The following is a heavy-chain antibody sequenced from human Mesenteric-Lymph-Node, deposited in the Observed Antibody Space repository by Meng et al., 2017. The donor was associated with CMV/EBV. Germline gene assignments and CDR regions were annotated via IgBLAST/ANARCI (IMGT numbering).Heavy chain of an antibody. CDR1: GFTFDDYT. J-gene: IGHJ4*02. CDR3: AKDSEGYCTNGVCSLDY. D-gene: IGHD2-8*01. Sequence: GESLKISCAASGFTFDDYTMHWVRQAPGKGLEWVSLISWDGGSTYHADSVKGRFTISRDNSKNSLYLQMNSLRTEDTALYYCAKDSEGYCTNGVCSLDYWGQGTLVTVSS. V-gene: IGHV3-43*01. CDR2: ISWDGGST.